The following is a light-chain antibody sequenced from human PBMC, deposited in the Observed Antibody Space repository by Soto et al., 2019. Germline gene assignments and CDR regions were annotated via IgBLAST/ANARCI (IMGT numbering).Light chain of an antibody. Sequence: QSALTQPASVSGSPGQSITISCSGTTNDVGGYNYVSWYQQHPGKAPKLLIYEVSNRPSGVSNRFSGSKSGNTASLTISGLQAEDEADYYCSSYTSSSPWVFGGGTKLTVL. V-gene: IGLV2-14*01. CDR1: TNDVGGYNY. CDR2: EVS. J-gene: IGLJ3*02. CDR3: SSYTSSSPWV.